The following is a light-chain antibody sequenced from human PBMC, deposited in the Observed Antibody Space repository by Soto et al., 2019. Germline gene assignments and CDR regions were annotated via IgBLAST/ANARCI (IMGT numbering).Light chain of an antibody. V-gene: IGLV2-8*01. CDR1: SSDVCGFNY. CDR3: SSFAVTNIFV. CDR2: EVN. Sequence: QSVLTQPPSASGSPGQSVTISCTGTSSDVCGFNYVSWYQQHPGKAPKVLIYEVNQRPSGVPNRFSGSKSGNTASLTVSGLQAEDEADYYCSSFAVTNIFVFGTGTKVTVL. J-gene: IGLJ1*01.